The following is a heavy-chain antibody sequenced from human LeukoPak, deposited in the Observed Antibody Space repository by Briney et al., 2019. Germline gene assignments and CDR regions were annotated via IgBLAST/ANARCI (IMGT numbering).Heavy chain of an antibody. J-gene: IGHJ4*02. CDR1: GGSIVSHY. Sequence: PSETLSLICTVSGGSIVSHYWNWIRQPAGRGLEWIGRFYASGTTNTSPSLKSRVAISIDTSKNQFSLRLTSVTAADTAVYFCAVAFCGRDCYSFYFDHWGQGALVTVSS. D-gene: IGHD2-21*02. V-gene: IGHV4-4*07. CDR2: FYASGTT. CDR3: AVAFCGRDCYSFYFDH.